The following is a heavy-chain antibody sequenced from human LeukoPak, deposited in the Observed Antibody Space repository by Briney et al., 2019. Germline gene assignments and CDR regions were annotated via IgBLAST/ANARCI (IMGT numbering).Heavy chain of an antibody. CDR3: ARDPQDYYYMDV. CDR1: GFTFSSYE. Sequence: GGSLRLSCAASGFTFSSYEMTWVRQAPGKGLEWVSYISSSGTTIYYADSVKGRFTISRDNAKNSLYLQMNSLRAEDTAVYYCARDPQDYYYMDVWGKGTTVTVSS. V-gene: IGHV3-48*03. J-gene: IGHJ6*03. CDR2: ISSSGTTI.